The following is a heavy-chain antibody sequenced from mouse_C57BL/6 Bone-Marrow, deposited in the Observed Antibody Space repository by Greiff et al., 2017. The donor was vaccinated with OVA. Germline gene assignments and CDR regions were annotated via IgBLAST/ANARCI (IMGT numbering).Heavy chain of an antibody. CDR2: ISNGGGST. CDR1: GFTFSDYY. J-gene: IGHJ2*01. Sequence: EVKVVESGGGLVQPGGSLKLSCAASGFTFSDYYMYWVRQTPEKRLEWVAYISNGGGSTYYPDTVKGRFTISRDNAKNTLYLQMSRLKSEDTAMYYCARRGLRLDFDDWGQGTTLTVSS. V-gene: IGHV5-12*01. D-gene: IGHD2-4*01. CDR3: ARRGLRLDFDD.